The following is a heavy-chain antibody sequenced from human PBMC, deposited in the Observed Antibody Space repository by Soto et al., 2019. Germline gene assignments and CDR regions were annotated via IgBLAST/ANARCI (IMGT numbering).Heavy chain of an antibody. V-gene: IGHV1-69*12. CDR2: IIPIFGTA. CDR1: GGTFSSYA. CDR3: ARDGSIAVAGSRYYYYGLDV. D-gene: IGHD6-19*01. J-gene: IGHJ6*02. Sequence: QVQLVQSGAEVKKPGSSVKVSCKASGGTFSSYAITWVRQAPGQGLEWMGGIIPIFGTANYAHKFKGRVTINAEECTSTAYMELSSLRSEDTAVYYCARDGSIAVAGSRYYYYGLDVWGQGTTVTVSS.